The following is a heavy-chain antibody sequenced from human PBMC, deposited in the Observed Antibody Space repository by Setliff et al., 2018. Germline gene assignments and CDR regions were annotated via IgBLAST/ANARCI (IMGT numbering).Heavy chain of an antibody. D-gene: IGHD6-13*01. CDR3: ARGGVAATAPNGL. J-gene: IGHJ1*01. CDR2: INWSGAGT. V-gene: IGHV3-20*04. Sequence: GGSLRLSCAASGFTFDDYGMAWVRQAPGKGLEWVSGINWSGAGTGYADSVKSRFTISRDNTNNSLYLQMNNLRVEDTALYYCARGGVAATAPNGLWGQGTLVTVSS. CDR1: GFTFDDYG.